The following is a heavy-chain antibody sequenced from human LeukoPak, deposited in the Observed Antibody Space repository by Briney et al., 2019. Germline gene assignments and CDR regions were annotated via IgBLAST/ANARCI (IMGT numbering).Heavy chain of an antibody. CDR2: ISAYNGNT. J-gene: IGHJ4*02. Sequence: ASVKVSCKASGYTFTSYGISLVRQAPGQGLEWMGWISAYNGNTNDAQKLQGRVTMTTDTSTSTAYMELRSLRSDDTAVYYCARDRYTAMAKGRFDYWGQGTLVTVSS. D-gene: IGHD5-18*01. CDR3: ARDRYTAMAKGRFDY. CDR1: GYTFTSYG. V-gene: IGHV1-18*01.